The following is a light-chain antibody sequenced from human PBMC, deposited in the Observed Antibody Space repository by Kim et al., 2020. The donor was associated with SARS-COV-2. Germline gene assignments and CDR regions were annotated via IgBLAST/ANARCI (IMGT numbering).Light chain of an antibody. J-gene: IGKJ1*01. CDR3: QQTYSDSRT. V-gene: IGKV1-39*01. CDR2: TAS. Sequence: ASGGDRVTITCRASQDISRYLTWYQQKPGKAPKLLIYTASSLQSGVPSRFTGSGSGTDFTLTISSLQPEDFATYYCQQTYSDSRTFGQGTKVDIK. CDR1: QDISRY.